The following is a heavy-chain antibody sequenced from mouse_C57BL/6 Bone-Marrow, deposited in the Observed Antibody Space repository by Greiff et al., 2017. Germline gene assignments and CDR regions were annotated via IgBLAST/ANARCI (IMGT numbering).Heavy chain of an antibody. Sequence: VQLQQSGAELVRPGSSVKMSCKTSGYTFTSYGINWVKQRPGQGLEWIGYIYIGNGYTEYNEKFKGKATLTSDTSYSTAYMQLSSLTSEDSAIYFCASFPYYYGSSPRWYFDVWGTGTTVTVSS. V-gene: IGHV1-58*01. CDR1: GYTFTSYG. CDR3: ASFPYYYGSSPRWYFDV. D-gene: IGHD1-1*01. J-gene: IGHJ1*03. CDR2: IYIGNGYT.